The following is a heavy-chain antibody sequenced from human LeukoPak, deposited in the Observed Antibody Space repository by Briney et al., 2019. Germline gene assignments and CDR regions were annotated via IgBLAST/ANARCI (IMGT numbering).Heavy chain of an antibody. CDR1: GFTFSSYW. Sequence: PGGSLRLSCAASGFTFSSYWMSWVRQAPGKGPEGVANIKQDGSEEYYVDSVKGRFTISRDNAKNSLYLQMNSLRAEDTAVYYCARDGIIVATISGVYYYYYMDVWGKGTTVTVSS. CDR3: ARDGIIVATISGVYYYYYMDV. D-gene: IGHD5-12*01. V-gene: IGHV3-7*01. J-gene: IGHJ6*03. CDR2: IKQDGSEE.